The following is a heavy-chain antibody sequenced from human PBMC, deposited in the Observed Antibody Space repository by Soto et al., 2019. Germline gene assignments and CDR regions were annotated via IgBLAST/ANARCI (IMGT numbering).Heavy chain of an antibody. CDR3: ARDPTCDSSSCLQ. CDR2: INAGNGNT. V-gene: IGHV1-3*01. J-gene: IGHJ4*02. D-gene: IGHD6-13*01. CDR1: GYTFTSYA. Sequence: ASVKVSCKASGYTFTSYAMHWVRQAPGQRLEWMGWINAGNGNTKYSQKFQGRVTITRDTSASTAYIELSSLRSEDTAVYYCARDPTCDSSSCLQWGQGTLVTVSS.